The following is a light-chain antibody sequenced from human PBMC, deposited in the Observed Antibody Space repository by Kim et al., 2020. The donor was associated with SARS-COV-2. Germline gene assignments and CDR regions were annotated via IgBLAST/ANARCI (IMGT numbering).Light chain of an antibody. V-gene: IGKV4-1*01. J-gene: IGKJ2*01. CDR1: QSVLYSSNNQNY. CDR2: WAS. CDR3: QQYYSTPYT. Sequence: ATINCKSSQSVLYSSNNQNYLAWYQQKPGQPPKLLIYWASTREYGVPDRFSGSGSGTDFTLTISSLQAEDVAVYYCQQYYSTPYTFGQGTKLEI.